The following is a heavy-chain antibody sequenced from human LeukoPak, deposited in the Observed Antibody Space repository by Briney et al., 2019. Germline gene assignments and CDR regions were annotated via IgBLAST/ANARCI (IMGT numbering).Heavy chain of an antibody. V-gene: IGHV3-30*03. CDR3: ARIGYSISWSGDY. J-gene: IGHJ4*02. CDR1: GFTFSSYG. Sequence: GGSLRLSCAASGFTFSSYGMHWVRQAPGKGLEWVALISSDGNNKYYADSVKGRFSISRDNSKNTLYLQMNSLRAEDTAVYYCARIGYSISWSGDYWGQGSLVTVSS. CDR2: ISSDGNNK. D-gene: IGHD6-13*01.